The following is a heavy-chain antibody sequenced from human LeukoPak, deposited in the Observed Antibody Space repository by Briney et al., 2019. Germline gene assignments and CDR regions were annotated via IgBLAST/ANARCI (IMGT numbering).Heavy chain of an antibody. J-gene: IGHJ4*02. CDR2: VRNKPNGYTT. V-gene: IGHV3-72*01. D-gene: IGHD4-17*01. Sequence: GGSLRLSCAASGFSISDHYMDWVRQAAGKGLGWVGRVRNKPNGYTTDYGTSVKGRFTISRDDSKNSLYLQMNSLTSEDTAVYYCTRVRHGDYFDYWGQGTLVSVSS. CDR1: GFSISDHY. CDR3: TRVRHGDYFDY.